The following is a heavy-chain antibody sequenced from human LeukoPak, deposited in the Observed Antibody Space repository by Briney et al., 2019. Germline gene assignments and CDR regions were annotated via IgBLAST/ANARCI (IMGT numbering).Heavy chain of an antibody. CDR3: VLGHYGGLFDN. V-gene: IGHV3-30-3*01. CDR1: GFTLSSYD. D-gene: IGHD4-23*01. J-gene: IGHJ4*02. CDR2: ISNDGSNK. Sequence: GGSLRLSCAASGFTLSSYDMHWVRQAPGKGLEWVAVISNDGSNKDYADSVKGRFTISRDNSKNTLYVPMNRLRVEDTAVYYCVLGHYGGLFDNWGQGTLVTVSS.